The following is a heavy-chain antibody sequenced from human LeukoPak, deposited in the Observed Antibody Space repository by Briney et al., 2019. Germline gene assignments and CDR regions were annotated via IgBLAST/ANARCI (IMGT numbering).Heavy chain of an antibody. Sequence: GESLKISCKGSGSIFTSYWIGWVRQLPGKGLEWMGIIYPGDSDTRYSPSFQGQVTISADKSISTAYLQWSSLKASDTAMYYCARLPYYDSSGYFDPWGQGTLVTVSS. CDR2: IYPGDSDT. CDR3: ARLPYYDSSGYFDP. V-gene: IGHV5-51*01. CDR1: GSIFTSYW. J-gene: IGHJ5*02. D-gene: IGHD3-22*01.